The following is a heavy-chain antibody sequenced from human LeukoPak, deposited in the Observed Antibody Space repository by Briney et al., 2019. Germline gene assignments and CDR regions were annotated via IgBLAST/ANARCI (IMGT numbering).Heavy chain of an antibody. CDR1: GPGFSSFA. CDR3: ARGQVDTAMITGGWFDH. CDR2: ISPYTGNT. J-gene: IGHJ5*02. V-gene: IGHV1-18*04. Sequence: GASVKVSCKTSGPGFSSFAIAWVRQAPGQGLEWLGWISPYTGNTNYAQKFRGRVAMTTDTPTRTAYMDLRSLRSDDTAVYYCARGQVDTAMITGGWFDHWGQGTLVTVSS. D-gene: IGHD5-18*01.